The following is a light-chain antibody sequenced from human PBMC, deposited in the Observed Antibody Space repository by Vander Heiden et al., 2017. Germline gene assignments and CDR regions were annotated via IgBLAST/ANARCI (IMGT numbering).Light chain of an antibody. CDR1: QSVSSY. Sequence: EIVLTQSPATLSLSPGERATLSCRASQSVSSYLAWYQQKPGQAPRLLIYDASNRASGIPARFSGSGSGTDFTLTISSLGPEDFAVYYWQQRSTPYTFGQGTKLEIK. CDR3: QQRSTPYT. CDR2: DAS. V-gene: IGKV3-11*01. J-gene: IGKJ2*01.